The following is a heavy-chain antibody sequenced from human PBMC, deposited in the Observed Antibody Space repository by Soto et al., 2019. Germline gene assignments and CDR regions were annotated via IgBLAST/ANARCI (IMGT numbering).Heavy chain of an antibody. Sequence: QVQLVQSGAEEKKPGASVKVSCKASGYTFTSYAMHWVRQAPGQRLEWMGWINAGNGNTKYSQKFQGRVTITRDTSASTAYMEPSSLRSEDTAVYYCASESYGGEFDYWGQGNLVTVSS. CDR1: GYTFTSYA. CDR3: ASESYGGEFDY. V-gene: IGHV1-3*05. J-gene: IGHJ4*02. CDR2: INAGNGNT. D-gene: IGHD4-17*01.